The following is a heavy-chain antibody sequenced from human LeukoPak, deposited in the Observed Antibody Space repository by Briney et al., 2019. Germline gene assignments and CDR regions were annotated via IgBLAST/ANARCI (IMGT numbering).Heavy chain of an antibody. CDR2: ISAYNGNT. CDR3: ARKTDSWFGELFWFDP. CDR1: GYTFTSYG. Sequence: EASVKVSCKASGYTFTSYGISWVRQAPGQGLEWMGWISAYNGNTNYAQKLQGRVTMTTDTSTSTAYMELRSLRSDDTAVYYCARKTDSWFGELFWFDPWGQGTLVTVSS. V-gene: IGHV1-18*04. J-gene: IGHJ5*02. D-gene: IGHD3-10*01.